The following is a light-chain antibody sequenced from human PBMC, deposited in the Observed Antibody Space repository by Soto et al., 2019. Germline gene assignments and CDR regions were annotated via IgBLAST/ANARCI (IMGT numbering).Light chain of an antibody. CDR1: SGDIGHYNY. CDR3: CSYTRSGTLI. CDR2: DVS. J-gene: IGLJ1*01. V-gene: IGLV2-14*01. Sequence: QSALTQPASVSGSPGQSSTISCDGTSGDIGHYNYASWYQQHPGKVPKVIIYDVSNRPSGVSYRLSGTQSSNTAPLTVSGLQAEDEADYYICSYTRSGTLIFGTGTKVTVL.